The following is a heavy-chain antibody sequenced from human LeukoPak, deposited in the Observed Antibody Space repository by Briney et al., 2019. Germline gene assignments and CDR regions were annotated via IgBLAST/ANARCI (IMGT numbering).Heavy chain of an antibody. Sequence: GGSLRLSCAASGFTFCYYYMSWIRQAPGKGLEWVSYISGSSTYTNYADSVKGRFTISGDNAKNSLYVVMNSLRAEDTAVYYCARGHIASWYYVENWGQGTLVTVSS. J-gene: IGHJ4*02. V-gene: IGHV3-11*06. D-gene: IGHD6-13*01. CDR2: ISGSSTYT. CDR1: GFTFCYYY. CDR3: ARGHIASWYYVEN.